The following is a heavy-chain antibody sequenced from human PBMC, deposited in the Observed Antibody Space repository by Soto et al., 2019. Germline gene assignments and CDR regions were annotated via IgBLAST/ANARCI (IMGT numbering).Heavy chain of an antibody. CDR2: ISGSGGST. Sequence: PGGSLRLSCAASGFTFSSYAMSWVRQAPGKGLEWVSAISGSGGSTYYADSVKGRFTISRGNSKNTLYLQMSSLRAEDTAVYYCAKDERAVLLFDIWGQGTMVTVSS. D-gene: IGHD1-26*01. CDR3: AKDERAVLLFDI. V-gene: IGHV3-23*01. J-gene: IGHJ3*02. CDR1: GFTFSSYA.